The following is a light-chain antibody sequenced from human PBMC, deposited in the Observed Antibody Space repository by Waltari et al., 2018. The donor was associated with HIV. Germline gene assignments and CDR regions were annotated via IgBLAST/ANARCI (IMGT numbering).Light chain of an antibody. CDR2: GVS. CDR1: TTHIGGYNY. Sequence: QSALTQPASVSGSPGQSITISCNGTTTHIGGYNYVSGYQRHPDTAPKLIIFGVSNRPSGISSRFSGSKSGNTASLTISGLQAEDEADYYCCSYTKLTTHYVLFGGGTKLTVL. V-gene: IGLV2-14*03. J-gene: IGLJ2*01. CDR3: CSYTKLTTHYVL.